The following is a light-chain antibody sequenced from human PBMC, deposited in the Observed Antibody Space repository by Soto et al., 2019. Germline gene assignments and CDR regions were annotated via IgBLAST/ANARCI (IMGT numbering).Light chain of an antibody. Sequence: ERVMTLSLATVSVSTRERATLSCRASQSVSSNLAWYQQKPGQAPRLLIYGASTRATGIPARFSGSGSGTEFTLTISSLQSEDFAVYYCQQYNNWLSFGQGTRLEIK. CDR3: QQYNNWLS. V-gene: IGKV3-15*01. J-gene: IGKJ5*01. CDR1: QSVSSN. CDR2: GAS.